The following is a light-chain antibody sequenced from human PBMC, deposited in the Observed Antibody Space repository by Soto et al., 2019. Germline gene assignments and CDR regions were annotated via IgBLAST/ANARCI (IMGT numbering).Light chain of an antibody. V-gene: IGLV6-57*04. J-gene: IGLJ3*02. CDR2: EDD. CDR1: SGSIASNY. CDR3: QSCDSNMWV. Sequence: NFMLTQPHSVSESPGKTVTISCTRSSGSIASNYVQWFQQRPGSAPTTVISEDDQRPSGVPDRFSGSIDSSSNSASLTISGLETEDEADYYCQSCDSNMWVFGGGTKLTVL.